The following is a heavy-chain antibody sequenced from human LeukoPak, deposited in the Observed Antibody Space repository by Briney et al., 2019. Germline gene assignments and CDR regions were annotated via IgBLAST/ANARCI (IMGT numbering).Heavy chain of an antibody. V-gene: IGHV3-53*01. D-gene: IGHD3/OR15-3a*01. J-gene: IGHJ4*02. CDR1: GFTVSSNY. CDR2: IYSGGST. Sequence: GGSLRLSCAASGFTVSSNYMSWVRQAPGKGLEWVSVIYSGGSTYYADSVKGRFTISRDNSKNTLYLQMSSLRAEDTAVYYCARAGLVYYFDYWGQGTLVTVSS. CDR3: ARAGLVYYFDY.